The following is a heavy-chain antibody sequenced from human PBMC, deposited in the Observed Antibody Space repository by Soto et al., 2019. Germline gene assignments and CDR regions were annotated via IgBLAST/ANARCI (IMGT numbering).Heavy chain of an antibody. CDR3: AGESLGYCSGGTCYWSDY. D-gene: IGHD2-15*01. V-gene: IGHV4-59*01. J-gene: IGHJ4*02. CDR1: GGSISNYY. CDR2: IYYSGTT. Sequence: SQTLSLTCTVSGGSISNYYWSWIRQPPGKGLEWIGYIYYSGTTNYNPSLKSRVTISTDTSRNQFSLKLSSVTAADTAVYYCAGESLGYCSGGTCYWSDYWGQGTLVTVSS.